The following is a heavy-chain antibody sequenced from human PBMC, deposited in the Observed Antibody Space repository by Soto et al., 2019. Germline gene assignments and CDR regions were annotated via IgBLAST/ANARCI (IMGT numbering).Heavy chain of an antibody. Sequence: QVQLVQSGAEVKKPGASVKVSCKASGYTFTHYGITWVRQAPGQGLEWMGWISAYNGNTNSAQKLQGRVTMTPEPFMSTAYMELRSLRSDDTAVYYCARDGGSYSRWFDPSGQGTLVTVSS. J-gene: IGHJ5*02. CDR3: ARDGGSYSRWFDP. D-gene: IGHD1-26*01. CDR2: ISAYNGNT. V-gene: IGHV1-18*04. CDR1: GYTFTHYG.